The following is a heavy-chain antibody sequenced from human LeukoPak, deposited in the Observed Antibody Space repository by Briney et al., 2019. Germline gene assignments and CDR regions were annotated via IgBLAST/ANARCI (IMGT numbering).Heavy chain of an antibody. J-gene: IGHJ3*02. Sequence: ASVKVSCKASGYTFTSYGISWVRQAPGQGLEWMGWISAYNGNTNYAQKLQGRVTMTTDTSTSTAYMELSSLRSEDTAVYYCARDLTSLRDAFDIWGQGTMVTVSS. CDR3: ARDLTSLRDAFDI. CDR1: GYTFTSYG. D-gene: IGHD1-14*01. CDR2: ISAYNGNT. V-gene: IGHV1-18*01.